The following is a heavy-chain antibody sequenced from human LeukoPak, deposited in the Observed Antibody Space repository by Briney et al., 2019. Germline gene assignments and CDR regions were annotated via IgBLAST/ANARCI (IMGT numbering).Heavy chain of an antibody. J-gene: IGHJ4*02. CDR2: ISPYDGRT. D-gene: IGHD2-21*01. CDR1: GYTFTSHK. CDR3: ARDNTRWSCDY. V-gene: IGHV1-46*01. Sequence: ASVKVSCKASGYTFTSHKIHWVRQAPGQGREWMGIISPYDGRTSYAQKFQGRVTLTTDTSTSTVYLELSSLRSEDTAFYYCARDNTRWSCDYWAQGTLVTVSS.